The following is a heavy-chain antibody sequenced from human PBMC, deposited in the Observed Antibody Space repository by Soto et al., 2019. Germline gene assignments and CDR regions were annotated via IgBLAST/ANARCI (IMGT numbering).Heavy chain of an antibody. CDR2: IYHSGST. D-gene: IGHD2-2*01. Sequence: LSLTCVVSNYSISSGYFWGWIRQPPGKGLEWIGTIYHSGSTYYNPSLKSRVTVSVDTSKNQFSLKLTSVTAADTAIYYCARSLYCTTSSCSYYYYYGMDVWGQGTTVTVSS. CDR3: ARSLYCTTSSCSYYYYYGMDV. J-gene: IGHJ6*02. V-gene: IGHV4-38-2*01. CDR1: NYSISSGYF.